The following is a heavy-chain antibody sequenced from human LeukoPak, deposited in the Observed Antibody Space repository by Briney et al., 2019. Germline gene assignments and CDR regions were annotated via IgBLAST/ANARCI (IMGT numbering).Heavy chain of an antibody. CDR3: AKRGGLPPLDYYYYYMDV. Sequence: GGSLRLSCAAYGFTFSSYAMHWVRQAPGKGLEYVSVISSNGGSTYYANSVKGRFTISRDNSKNTLYVQMNSLRAEDTAVYYCAKRGGLPPLDYYYYYMDVWGKGTTVTVSS. J-gene: IGHJ6*03. CDR2: ISSNGGST. D-gene: IGHD2-21*02. CDR1: GFTFSSYA. V-gene: IGHV3-64*01.